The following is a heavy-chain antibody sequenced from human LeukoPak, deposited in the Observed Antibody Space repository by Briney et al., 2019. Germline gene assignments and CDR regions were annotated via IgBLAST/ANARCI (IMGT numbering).Heavy chain of an antibody. CDR1: GFTFRNYW. Sequence: GGALTLSCAVSGFTFRNYWMHWVPQAPGGCKVWVSRNKSDGSSTRYADSVQGRFTISRDTAKNTFYLQMTSLRADDTAVYYCGRELDWLPALDYWGQGTLVTVSS. J-gene: IGHJ4*02. D-gene: IGHD3-9*01. CDR2: NKSDGSST. CDR3: GRELDWLPALDY. V-gene: IGHV3-74*01.